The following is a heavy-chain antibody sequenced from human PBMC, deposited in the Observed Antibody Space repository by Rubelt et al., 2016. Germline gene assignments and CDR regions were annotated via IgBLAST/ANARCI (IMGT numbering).Heavy chain of an antibody. J-gene: IGHJ6*02. V-gene: IGHV3-9*01. CDR1: GFTFDDYA. CDR3: AKDEGVVAATLGGMDV. CDR2: ISWNSGSI. Sequence: EVQLVESGGGLVQPGRSLRLSCAASGFTFDDYAMHWVRQAPGKGLEWVSGISWNSGSIGYADSVKGRFTLSRDNTKNSLYLQMNRLRAEDTALYYCAKDEGVVAATLGGMDVWGQGTTVTVSS. D-gene: IGHD2-15*01.